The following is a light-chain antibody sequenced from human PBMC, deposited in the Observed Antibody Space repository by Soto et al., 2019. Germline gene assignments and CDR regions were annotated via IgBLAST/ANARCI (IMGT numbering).Light chain of an antibody. CDR1: SSNIGAGYD. Sequence: QSVLTQPPSVSGAPGQRVTISCTGSSSNIGAGYDVHWYQQLPGTAPKLLIYGNNNRPSGVPDRFSGSKSGTSASLAITGLQAEDEADYYCQSYDSSLSGAYVFGTGNKLTVL. CDR3: QSYDSSLSGAYV. CDR2: GNN. V-gene: IGLV1-40*01. J-gene: IGLJ1*01.